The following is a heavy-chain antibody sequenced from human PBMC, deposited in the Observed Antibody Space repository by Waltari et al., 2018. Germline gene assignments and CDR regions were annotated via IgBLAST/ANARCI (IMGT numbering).Heavy chain of an antibody. Sequence: QVQLVQSGAEVKKPGASVKVSCKASGYTFTSYDITWVRQATGQGLELMGWMNPNNGNTDYAQKFQGRVTMTRNTSISTAYMELSSLRSEDTAVYYCARGGEYYYDSAGYPDYWGQGTLVTVSS. J-gene: IGHJ4*02. CDR2: MNPNNGNT. D-gene: IGHD3-22*01. CDR3: ARGGEYYYDSAGYPDY. V-gene: IGHV1-8*01. CDR1: GYTFTSYD.